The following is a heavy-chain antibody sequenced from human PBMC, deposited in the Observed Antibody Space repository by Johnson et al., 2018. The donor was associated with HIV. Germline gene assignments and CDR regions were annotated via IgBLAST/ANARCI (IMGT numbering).Heavy chain of an antibody. Sequence: QVQLVESGGGVVQPGGSLRLSCAASGFTFSNYGMHWVRQAPGKGLEWVSGFHSGGSAYYTDSVKGRFTISRDKSKHTLYLQMNSLRAEDTAVYYCAKDLFTEREDDVFDIWGQGTMVTVSS. CDR2: FHSGGSA. D-gene: IGHD1-26*01. CDR1: GFTFSNYG. CDR3: AKDLFTEREDDVFDI. V-gene: IGHV3-NL1*01. J-gene: IGHJ3*02.